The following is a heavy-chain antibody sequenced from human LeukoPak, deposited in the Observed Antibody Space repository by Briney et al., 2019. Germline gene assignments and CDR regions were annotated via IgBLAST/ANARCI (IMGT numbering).Heavy chain of an antibody. CDR1: GYTFTGYY. J-gene: IGHJ4*02. CDR3: ARERLYYGSGSYDN. D-gene: IGHD3-10*01. CDR2: INPNSGGT. Sequence: ASVNVSCKASGYTFTGYYMHWVRQAPGQGLEWMGWINPNSGGTNYAQKFQGRVTMTRDTSISTAYMELSWLRSDDTAVYYCARERLYYGSGSYDNWGQGTLVTVSS. V-gene: IGHV1-2*02.